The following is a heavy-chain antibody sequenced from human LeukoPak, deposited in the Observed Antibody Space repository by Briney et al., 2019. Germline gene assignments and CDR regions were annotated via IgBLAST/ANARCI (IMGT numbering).Heavy chain of an antibody. J-gene: IGHJ3*02. V-gene: IGHV4-31*03. CDR2: IYYSGST. Sequence: SETLSLTCTVSGGSISSGGYYWSWIRQHPGKGLEWIGYIYYSGSTYYNPSLKSRVTISVDTSKNQFSLKLSSVTAADTAVYYFARDYYDSSGYFDAFDIWGQGTMVTVSS. CDR3: ARDYYDSSGYFDAFDI. D-gene: IGHD3-22*01. CDR1: GGSISSGGYY.